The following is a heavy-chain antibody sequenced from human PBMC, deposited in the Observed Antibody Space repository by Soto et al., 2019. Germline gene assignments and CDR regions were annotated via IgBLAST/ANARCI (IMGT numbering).Heavy chain of an antibody. D-gene: IGHD3-3*02. V-gene: IGHV1-8*01. CDR3: ARSGIFSLSTYHYYYLYV. Sequence: VSVKVSCKASGYTFTIYDINWVLQATGQGLEWMGWMNPNSGNTGYAQKFQGRVTMTRNTSISTAYMELSSLRSEDTAVYYCARSGIFSLSTYHYYYLYVRAKGTSVIVSS. J-gene: IGHJ6*03. CDR2: MNPNSGNT. CDR1: GYTFTIYD.